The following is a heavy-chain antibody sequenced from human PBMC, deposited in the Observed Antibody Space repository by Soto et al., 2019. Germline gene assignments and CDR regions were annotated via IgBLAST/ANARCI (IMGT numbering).Heavy chain of an antibody. CDR3: ARGIVVGETPTGEEYYNDSGIDV. D-gene: IGHD2-15*01. CDR1: GDTFSSYA. Sequence: QVQLVQSGAEVKKPGSSVKVSCKASGDTFSSYAINWVRQGPGQGLEWMGGIIHMFGTAHYAEKFQVRVTITADESTSKGYMKLNSLRSEDTAVYYCARGIVVGETPTGEEYYNDSGIDVWGQGTTVTVSS. V-gene: IGHV1-69*01. CDR2: IIHMFGTA. J-gene: IGHJ6*02.